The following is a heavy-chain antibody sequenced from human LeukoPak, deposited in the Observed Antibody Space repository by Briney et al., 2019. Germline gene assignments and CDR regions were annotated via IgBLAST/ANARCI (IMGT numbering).Heavy chain of an antibody. Sequence: ASVKVSCKASGYTFTSYYMHWVRQAPGQGLEWMGIINPMGGSTSYAQKFQGIVTLTRDTSPSTVYMELSSLRSEDTAVYYCARSHLHMVAYPADYWGQGTLVTVSS. V-gene: IGHV1-46*01. CDR2: INPMGGST. J-gene: IGHJ4*02. CDR3: ARSHLHMVAYPADY. CDR1: GYTFTSYY. D-gene: IGHD2-15*01.